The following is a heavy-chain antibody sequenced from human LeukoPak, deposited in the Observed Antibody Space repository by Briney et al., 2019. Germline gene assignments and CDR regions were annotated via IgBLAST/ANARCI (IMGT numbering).Heavy chain of an antibody. V-gene: IGHV3-23*01. J-gene: IGHJ4*02. D-gene: IGHD3-22*01. CDR2: ISGNGGAT. Sequence: PGGSLRLSCAASGFTFTSYAMSWDRQAPGKGLEWVSAISGNGGATYYADSVKGRFTISRDNSKNTLHLQMNSLRAEDTALYYCAKATTAIVVDNFFDYWGQGTLVSVSS. CDR1: GFTFTSYA. CDR3: AKATTAIVVDNFFDY.